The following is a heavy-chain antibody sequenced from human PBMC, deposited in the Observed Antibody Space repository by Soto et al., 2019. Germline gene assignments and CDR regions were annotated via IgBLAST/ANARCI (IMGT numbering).Heavy chain of an antibody. CDR2: IYYSGST. D-gene: IGHD1-26*01. V-gene: IGHV4-61*01. CDR1: GGFVSSGSYY. Sequence: SETLSLTCTVSGGFVSSGSYYWSWIRQPPGKGLEWIGYIYYSGSTNYNPSLKSRVTISVDTSKNQFSLKLSSVTAADTAVYYCARANVGATRWFDPWGQGTLVTVSS. CDR3: ARANVGATRWFDP. J-gene: IGHJ5*02.